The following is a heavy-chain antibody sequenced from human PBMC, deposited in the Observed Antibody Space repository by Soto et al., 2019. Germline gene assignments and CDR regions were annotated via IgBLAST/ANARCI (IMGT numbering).Heavy chain of an antibody. Sequence: QVQLVQSGAEVKKPGASVKVSCKASGYTFTSYGISWVRQAPGQGLEWMGWISAYNGNTNYAQKLQGRVTMTTDTSTSTAYIELRSLRSDDTAVYYCAREKYSSGPPAPDDYWGQGTLVTVSS. V-gene: IGHV1-18*01. CDR1: GYTFTSYG. J-gene: IGHJ4*02. CDR2: ISAYNGNT. CDR3: AREKYSSGPPAPDDY. D-gene: IGHD6-19*01.